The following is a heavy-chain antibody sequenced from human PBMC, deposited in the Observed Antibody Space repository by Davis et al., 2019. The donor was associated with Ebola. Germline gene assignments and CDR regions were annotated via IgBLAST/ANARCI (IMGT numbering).Heavy chain of an antibody. CDR1: GFTFSSYE. CDR2: ISYDGSNK. CDR3: AREGPYSSSWYFDY. Sequence: GGSLRLSCAASGFTFSSYEMHWVRQAPGKGLEWVALISYDGSNKYYADSVKGRFTISRDNSKNTLYLQMNSLRAEDTAVYYCAREGPYSSSWYFDYWGQGTLVTVSS. V-gene: IGHV3-30*03. J-gene: IGHJ4*02. D-gene: IGHD6-13*01.